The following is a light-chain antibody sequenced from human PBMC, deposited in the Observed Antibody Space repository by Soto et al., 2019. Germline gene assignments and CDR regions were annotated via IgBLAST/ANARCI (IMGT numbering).Light chain of an antibody. V-gene: IGLV1-40*01. CDR2: SDN. J-gene: IGLJ2*01. CDR1: SSNIGSFYD. Sequence: QSVLTQPPPVSGAPGQRVTIPCTGSSSNIGSFYDVHWYQQLPGTVPKLLIYSDNNRPSGVPDRFSGSKSGTAASLAITGLQAEDEADYYCQSYDNSLNHVVFGGGTQLTVL. CDR3: QSYDNSLNHVV.